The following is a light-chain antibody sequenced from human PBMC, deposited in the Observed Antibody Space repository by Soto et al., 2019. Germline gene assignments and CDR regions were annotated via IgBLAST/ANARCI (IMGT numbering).Light chain of an antibody. CDR3: QQYYSYPGT. J-gene: IGKJ1*01. Sequence: AIRMTQSPSSFSASTGDRVTITCRASQGISSYLAWYQQKPGKAPKLLIYAASTLQSGLPSRLSGSGSGTDFTLTISCLQSEDFATYYCQQYYSYPGTFGQGTKVEIK. CDR2: AAS. V-gene: IGKV1-8*01. CDR1: QGISSY.